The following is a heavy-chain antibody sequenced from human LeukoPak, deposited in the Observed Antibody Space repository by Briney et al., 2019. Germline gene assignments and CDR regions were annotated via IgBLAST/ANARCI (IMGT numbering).Heavy chain of an antibody. CDR3: ARDLGSGGFDY. J-gene: IGHJ4*02. Sequence: ASVKLSCTASGYTFTGYYMHWGRQAPGQGLELMGWINPNSGGTNYAQKFQGRVTMTRDTAISTAYMELSRLRSDDTAVYYCARDLGSGGFDYWGQGTLVTVSS. CDR1: GYTFTGYY. CDR2: INPNSGGT. D-gene: IGHD2-15*01. V-gene: IGHV1-2*02.